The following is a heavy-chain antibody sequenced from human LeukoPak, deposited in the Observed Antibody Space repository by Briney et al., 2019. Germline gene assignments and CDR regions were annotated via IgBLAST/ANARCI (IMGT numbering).Heavy chain of an antibody. CDR1: GFTFGGDG. Sequence: PGGSLRLSCAGSGFTFGGDGMHWFRQTPGKGVEWVAVIAYDGSRAFYADSVKGRFTISRDNSKNTMSVQMDDLRAEDTAVYYCTRYNNDHFDYWGQGTLVTVSS. CDR2: IAYDGSRA. D-gene: IGHD1-14*01. J-gene: IGHJ4*02. CDR3: TRYNNDHFDY. V-gene: IGHV3-33*01.